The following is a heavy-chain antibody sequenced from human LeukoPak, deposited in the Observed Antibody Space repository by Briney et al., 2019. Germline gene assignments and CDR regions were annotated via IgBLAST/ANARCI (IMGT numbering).Heavy chain of an antibody. D-gene: IGHD1-26*01. Sequence: SETLSLTCTVSGYSISSGYYWGWIRQPPGKGLEWIGSIYHSGSTYYNPSLKSRVTISVDTSKNQFSLKLSSVTAADTAVYYCARLVGLDAFDIWGQGTMVTVSS. CDR1: GYSISSGYY. CDR3: ARLVGLDAFDI. V-gene: IGHV4-38-2*02. J-gene: IGHJ3*02. CDR2: IYHSGST.